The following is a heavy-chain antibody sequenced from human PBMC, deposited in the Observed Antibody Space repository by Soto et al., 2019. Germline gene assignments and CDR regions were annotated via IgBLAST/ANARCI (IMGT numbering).Heavy chain of an antibody. D-gene: IGHD6-13*01. V-gene: IGHV4-28*01. J-gene: IGHJ4*02. CDR1: GFSISSGRW. Sequence: QVQLQESGPGLVKPSDTLSLTCDVSGFSISSGRWWGWIRQPPGKGLEWIGHTSYTGTTYYSPSLKSRLTMSVVTPRNQFSLKLDSVTAVDTAEYYCATKPRLAAAEFDYWGQGTLVTVSS. CDR2: TSYTGTT. CDR3: ATKPRLAAAEFDY.